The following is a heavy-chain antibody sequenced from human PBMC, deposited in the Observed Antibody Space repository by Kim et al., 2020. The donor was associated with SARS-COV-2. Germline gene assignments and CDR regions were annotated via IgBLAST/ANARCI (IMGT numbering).Heavy chain of an antibody. J-gene: IGHJ5*02. D-gene: IGHD3-3*01. CDR3: ARRKTYYDFWSGWFDP. Sequence: SETLSLTCTVSGYSISSGYYWGWIRQPPGKGLEWIGSIYHSGSTYYNPSLKSRVTISVDTSKNQFSLRLSSVTAADTVVYYCARRKTYYDFWSGWFDPWG. V-gene: IGHV4-38-2*02. CDR1: GYSISSGYY. CDR2: IYHSGST.